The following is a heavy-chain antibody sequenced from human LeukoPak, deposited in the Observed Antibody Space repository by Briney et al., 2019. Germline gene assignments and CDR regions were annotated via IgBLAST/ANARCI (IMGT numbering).Heavy chain of an antibody. D-gene: IGHD1-26*01. CDR3: ARDQDSGSYQAYYYYGMDV. J-gene: IGHJ6*02. Sequence: ASVKVSCKASGGTFSSYAISWVRRAPGQGLEWMGGIIPIFGTANYAQKFQGRVTITADESTSTAYMELSSLRSEDTAVYYCARDQDSGSYQAYYYYGMDVWGQGTTVTVSS. V-gene: IGHV1-69*13. CDR2: IIPIFGTA. CDR1: GGTFSSYA.